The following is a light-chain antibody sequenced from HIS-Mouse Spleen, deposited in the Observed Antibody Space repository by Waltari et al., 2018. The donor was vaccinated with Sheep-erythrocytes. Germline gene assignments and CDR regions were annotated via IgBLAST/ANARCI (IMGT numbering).Light chain of an antibody. J-gene: IGKJ1*01. CDR3: MQALQTPRT. CDR1: QSLLHSNGYNY. Sequence: DIVMTQSPLSLPVTPGEPASLPCRSSQSLLHSNGYNYLDWYLQKPGQFLQLLIYLGSNRASGVPDRFSGSGSCTDFTLKISRVEAEDVGVYYCMQALQTPRTFGQGTKVEIK. CDR2: LGS. V-gene: IGKV2-28*01.